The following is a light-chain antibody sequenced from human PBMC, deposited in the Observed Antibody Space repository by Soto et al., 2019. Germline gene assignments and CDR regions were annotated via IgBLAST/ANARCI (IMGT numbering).Light chain of an antibody. Sequence: DIQLTQSPSTLSASVGDRVTITCRASQSISSWLAWYQQKPGKAPKLLVYKASSLESGVPSRISGSGSATEFTLTINTLQPDDFATYYCQQYEAYPLTFGGGTKVEI. V-gene: IGKV1-5*03. J-gene: IGKJ4*01. CDR1: QSISSW. CDR3: QQYEAYPLT. CDR2: KAS.